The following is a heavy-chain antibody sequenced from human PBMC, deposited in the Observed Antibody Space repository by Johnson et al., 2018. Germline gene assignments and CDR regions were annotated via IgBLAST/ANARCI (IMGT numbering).Heavy chain of an antibody. CDR1: GFTFSSYS. J-gene: IGHJ1*01. CDR3: VRDIGRSGYSTLHFQH. D-gene: IGHD3-3*01. Sequence: EVQLVESGGGLVKPGGSLRLSCAASGFTFSSYSMNWVRQAPGKGLQWVSAITISGDNIYYADSVKGRFTISRDNSKNSLYLQMNSLKVEDTAVYYCVRDIGRSGYSTLHFQHWGKGTLVTVSS. CDR2: ITISGDNI. V-gene: IGHV3-21*01.